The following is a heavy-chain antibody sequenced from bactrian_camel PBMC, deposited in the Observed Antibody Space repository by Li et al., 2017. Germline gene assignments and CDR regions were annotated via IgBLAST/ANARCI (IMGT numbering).Heavy chain of an antibody. D-gene: IGHD2*01. V-gene: IGHV3S26*01. J-gene: IGHJ6*01. CDR2: IFGGSGRT. CDR3: ATIEYRGDRYASTFGY. Sequence: HVQLVESGGGSVQPGGSLTLACQVPAFIFNKYCMAWFRQTPGKAREGVAEIFGGSGRTFVVDSLRGRFHILQDNAKNTLYLQMNSPKTEDTAVYYCATIEYRGDRYASTFGYWGQGTQVTVS. CDR1: AFIFNKYC.